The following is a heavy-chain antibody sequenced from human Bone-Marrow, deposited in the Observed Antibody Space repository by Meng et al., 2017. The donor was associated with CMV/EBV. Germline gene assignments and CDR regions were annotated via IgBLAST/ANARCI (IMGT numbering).Heavy chain of an antibody. Sequence: VYAPCLASGYTFTGYYMHWVRQAPGQGLEWMGWINPNSGGTNYAQKFQGRVTMTRDTSISTAYMELSRLRSDDTAVYYCARVWGIAVAGTGYWGQGTLVTVSS. CDR2: INPNSGGT. J-gene: IGHJ4*02. D-gene: IGHD6-19*01. V-gene: IGHV1-2*02. CDR1: GYTFTGYY. CDR3: ARVWGIAVAGTGY.